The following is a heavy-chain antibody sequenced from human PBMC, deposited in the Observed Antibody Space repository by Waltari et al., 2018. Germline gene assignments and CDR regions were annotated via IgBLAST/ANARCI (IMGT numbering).Heavy chain of an antibody. CDR2: VDPEEGET. V-gene: IGHV1-69-2*01. CDR3: AREAVPVFYYYGSGSGFDY. D-gene: IGHD3-10*01. J-gene: IGHJ4*02. CDR1: GYTFTDYY. Sequence: EVQLVQSGAEVKKPGATVKISCKASGYTFTDYYMHWVQQAPGKGLEWMGRVDPEEGETIYAEKFQGRVTITADTSTDTAYMELSSLRSEDTAVYYCAREAVPVFYYYGSGSGFDYWGQGTLVTVSS.